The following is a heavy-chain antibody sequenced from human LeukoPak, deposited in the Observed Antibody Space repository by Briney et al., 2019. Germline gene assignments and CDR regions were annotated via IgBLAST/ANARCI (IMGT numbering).Heavy chain of an antibody. D-gene: IGHD3-10*01. V-gene: IGHV3-30*18. Sequence: GGSLRLSCVASGFTFSSYGMQWVRQAPGKGLEWVAVISHDGTVQYYADSVKGRFTISRDTSKSSLYLQMNSLRPEDTAVYFCAKEHREKSSREYDFWGQGTLVTVSS. CDR2: ISHDGTVQ. CDR1: GFTFSSYG. CDR3: AKEHREKSSREYDF. J-gene: IGHJ4*02.